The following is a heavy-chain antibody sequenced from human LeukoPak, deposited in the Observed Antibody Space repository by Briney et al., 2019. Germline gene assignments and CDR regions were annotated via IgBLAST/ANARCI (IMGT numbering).Heavy chain of an antibody. CDR1: GFTFSSHD. CDR2: ISRSSNSK. Sequence: GGSLRLSCVASGFTFSSHDMNWVRQAPGEGLEWVSYISRSSNSKYYADSAKGRFTSSRDNAKNSLYLQMNSLRAEDTAVYYCARRFDDWGQGTLVTVSS. V-gene: IGHV3-48*01. CDR3: ARRFDD. J-gene: IGHJ4*02.